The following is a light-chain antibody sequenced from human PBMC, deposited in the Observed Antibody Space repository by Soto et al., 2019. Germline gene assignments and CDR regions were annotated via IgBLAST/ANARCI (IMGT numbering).Light chain of an antibody. CDR2: GAS. CDR3: QQYGSSPLT. V-gene: IGKV3-20*01. Sequence: EIVLTQSPGTLSLSPGERATLSCRASQSISSIYFAWYQQKPGQAPRLLIYGASSRATGLPDRFSGSGSGTHFTLTISRLEPEDFALYFCQQYGSSPLTFGGGTKVEIK. CDR1: QSISSIY. J-gene: IGKJ4*01.